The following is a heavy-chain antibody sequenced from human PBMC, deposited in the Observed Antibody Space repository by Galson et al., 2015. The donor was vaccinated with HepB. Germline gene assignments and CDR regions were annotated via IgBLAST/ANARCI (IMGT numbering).Heavy chain of an antibody. CDR3: AKDTNWGDAFDI. V-gene: IGHV3-9*01. CDR2: ISWNSGSI. D-gene: IGHD7-27*01. Sequence: SLRLSCAASGLTFDDYAMHWVRQAPGKGLEWVSGISWNSGSIGYADSVKGRFTISRDNAKNSLYLQMNSLRAEDTALYYCAKDTNWGDAFDIWGQGTMVTVSS. J-gene: IGHJ3*02. CDR1: GLTFDDYA.